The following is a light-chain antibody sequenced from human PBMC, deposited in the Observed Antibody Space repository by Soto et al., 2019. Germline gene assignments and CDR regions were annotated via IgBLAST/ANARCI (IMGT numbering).Light chain of an antibody. CDR2: YAS. CDR1: ESVHRN. J-gene: IGKJ3*01. CDR3: QHYGNGPPT. V-gene: IGKV3-15*01. Sequence: EMVMTQSPATLSVSPGERVTLSCRASESVHRNLAWYQQKPGQGPSLLIYYASTRATGVPDRFTGSGSGTEFTLTISSLQSEDFGVYHCQHYGNGPPTFGPGTKVEIK.